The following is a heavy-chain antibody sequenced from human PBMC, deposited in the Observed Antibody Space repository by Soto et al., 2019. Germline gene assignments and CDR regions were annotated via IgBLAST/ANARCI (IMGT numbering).Heavy chain of an antibody. V-gene: IGHV1-69*13. CDR2: IIPIFGTA. J-gene: IGHJ6*02. CDR3: ARESSSSFGRPDYYGMDV. CDR1: GGTFSSYA. D-gene: IGHD6-13*01. Sequence: SVKVSCKASGGTFSSYAISWVRQAPGQGLEWMGGIIPIFGTANYAQKFQGRVTITADESTSTAYMELSSLRSEDTAVYYCARESSSSFGRPDYYGMDVWGQGTTVTVSS.